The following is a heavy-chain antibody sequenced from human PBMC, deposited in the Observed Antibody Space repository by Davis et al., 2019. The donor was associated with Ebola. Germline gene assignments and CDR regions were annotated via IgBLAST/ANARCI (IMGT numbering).Heavy chain of an antibody. CDR2: IYHSGST. Sequence: PSETLSLTCAVSGGFINSTNWWSWVRQPPGKGLEWIGEIYHSGSTIYNPSLKSRVTISADKSKNQFSLKLSSVTAADTAVYYCARPSFGWGSFDIWGQGTMVTVSS. J-gene: IGHJ3*02. CDR3: ARPSFGWGSFDI. V-gene: IGHV4-4*02. D-gene: IGHD6-19*01. CDR1: GGFINSTNW.